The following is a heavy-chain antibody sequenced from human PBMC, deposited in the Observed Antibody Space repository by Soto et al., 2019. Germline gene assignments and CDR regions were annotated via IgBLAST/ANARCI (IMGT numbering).Heavy chain of an antibody. D-gene: IGHD6-6*01. CDR2: LIPIFGTA. V-gene: IGHV1-69*01. Sequence: QVQLVQSGAEVKKPGSSVKVSCKASGGTFSSYAISWVRQAPGQGLEWMGGLIPIFGTANYAQKFQGRVTITADESTSTAYMELSSLRSEDTAVYYCARDDLAARNQSPYYYYGMDVWGQGTTVTVSS. J-gene: IGHJ6*02. CDR1: GGTFSSYA. CDR3: ARDDLAARNQSPYYYYGMDV.